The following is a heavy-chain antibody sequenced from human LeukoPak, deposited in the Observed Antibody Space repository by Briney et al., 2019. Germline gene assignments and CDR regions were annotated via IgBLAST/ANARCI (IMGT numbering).Heavy chain of an antibody. CDR1: GFTFNAYY. J-gene: IGHJ4*02. CDR2: INPNTGDT. CDR3: ASGYYSYDFDY. D-gene: IGHD3-22*01. Sequence: GASVKVSCKASGFTFNAYYIHWVRQAPGQGLEWMGWINPNTGDTNFAQKFQGRVTMTRDTSISTAYMELSRLRSDDTAVYYCASGYYSYDFDYWGQGTLVTVSS. V-gene: IGHV1-2*02.